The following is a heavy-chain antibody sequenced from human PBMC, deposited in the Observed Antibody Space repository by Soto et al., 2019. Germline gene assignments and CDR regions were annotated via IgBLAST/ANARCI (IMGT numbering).Heavy chain of an antibody. CDR3: AADAPNPPRNIAAGIFDY. D-gene: IGHD6-25*01. Sequence: AGSLRLSCAASGFTFSSYAMSWVRQPPGKGLEWVSAISASGGSTYYADSVKGRFTISRDNSKNTMYLQRNSLRSQDTAVYYCAADAPNPPRNIAAGIFDYWGHGTLVTVYS. CDR1: GFTFSSYA. V-gene: IGHV3-23*01. CDR2: ISASGGST. J-gene: IGHJ4*01.